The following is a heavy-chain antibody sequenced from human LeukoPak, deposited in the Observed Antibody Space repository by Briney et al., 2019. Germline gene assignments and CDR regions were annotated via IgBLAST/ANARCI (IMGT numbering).Heavy chain of an antibody. CDR1: GYTFTSYG. D-gene: IGHD3-10*01. Sequence: ASVKVSCKASGYTFTSYGISWVRQAPGQGLEWMGWINPNSGGTNYAQKFQGRVTMTRDTSISTAYMELSRLRSDDTAVYYCARGGWYYGSGSYPWTYWGQGTLVTVSS. J-gene: IGHJ4*02. CDR3: ARGGWYYGSGSYPWTY. CDR2: INPNSGGT. V-gene: IGHV1-2*02.